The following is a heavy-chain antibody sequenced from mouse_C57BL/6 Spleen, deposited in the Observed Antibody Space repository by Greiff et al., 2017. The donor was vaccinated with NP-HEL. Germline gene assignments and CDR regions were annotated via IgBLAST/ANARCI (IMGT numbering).Heavy chain of an antibody. Sequence: QVQLQQSGAELVRPGASVTLSCKASGSPFTDYELPWVKHTPVPGLEWLGAIDPETGCTAYNHNFKGKAILTADKSSSTAYMELRSLTSEDSAVYYCTRSRWVAYWGQGTLVTVSA. CDR3: TRSRWVAY. CDR2: IDPETGCT. J-gene: IGHJ3*01. CDR1: GSPFTDYE. V-gene: IGHV1-15*01.